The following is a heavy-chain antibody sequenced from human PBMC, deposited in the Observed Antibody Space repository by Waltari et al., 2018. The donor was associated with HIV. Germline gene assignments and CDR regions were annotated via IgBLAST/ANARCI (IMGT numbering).Heavy chain of an antibody. D-gene: IGHD6-25*01. Sequence: QVQLVQSGAEVTKPGASVKVSCKAYGYTFTTYTVQWVRQAPGQRLGWKGGINSDNGNTKYSQKFQGRVTITRDTSASTAYMELSSLRSEDTAVYYCARDSGFDYWGQGTLVTVSS. J-gene: IGHJ4*02. CDR1: GYTFTTYT. V-gene: IGHV1-3*01. CDR3: ARDSGFDY. CDR2: INSDNGNT.